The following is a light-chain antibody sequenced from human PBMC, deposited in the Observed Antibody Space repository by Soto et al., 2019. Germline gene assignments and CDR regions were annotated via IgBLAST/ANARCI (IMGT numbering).Light chain of an antibody. J-gene: IGKJ1*01. CDR3: QQYGSSSWT. CDR1: QSVSSSY. V-gene: IGKV3-20*01. CDR2: GAS. Sequence: EIVLTQSPGTLSLSPGGRANLSCRVSQSVSSSYLAWYQQKPGQAPRLLIYGASSRATGIPDRFSGSGSGTDFTLTISRLEPEDFAVYYCQQYGSSSWTFGQGTKVEIK.